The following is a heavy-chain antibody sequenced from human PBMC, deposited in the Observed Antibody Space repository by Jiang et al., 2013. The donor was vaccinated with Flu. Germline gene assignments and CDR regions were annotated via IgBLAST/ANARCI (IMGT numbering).Heavy chain of an antibody. V-gene: IGHV3-30*02. CDR1: G. CDR3: AKDPADHYYYYYGMDV. CDR2: IRYDGSNK. D-gene: IGHD2-15*01. J-gene: IGHJ6*02. Sequence: GMHWVRQAPGKGLEWVAFIRYDGSNKYYADSVKGRFTISRDNSKNTLYLQMNSLRAEDTAVYYCAKDPADHYYYYYGMDVWGQGTTVTVSS.